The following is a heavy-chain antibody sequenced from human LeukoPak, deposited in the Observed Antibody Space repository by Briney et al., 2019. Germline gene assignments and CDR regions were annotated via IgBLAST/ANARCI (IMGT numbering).Heavy chain of an antibody. CDR1: GFTFSSYG. Sequence: GSLRLSCAASGFTFSSYGMHWVRQAPGKGLEWVAVISYDGSNKYYADSVKGRFTISRDNSKNTLYLQMNSLRAEDTAVYYCAKLVGATNPFDYWGQGTLVTVSS. CDR3: AKLVGATNPFDY. J-gene: IGHJ4*02. CDR2: ISYDGSNK. V-gene: IGHV3-30*18. D-gene: IGHD1-26*01.